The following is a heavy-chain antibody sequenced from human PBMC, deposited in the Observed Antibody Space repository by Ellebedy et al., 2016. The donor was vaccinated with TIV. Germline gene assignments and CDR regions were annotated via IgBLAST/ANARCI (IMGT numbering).Heavy chain of an antibody. D-gene: IGHD3-22*01. J-gene: IGHJ3*02. Sequence: SETLSLTCTVSGGSISSGGYYWSWIRQHPGKGLEWIGYIYYSGSTYYNPSLKSRVTISVDTSKNQFSLKLSSVTAADTAVYYCATFREDYYDSSGSGSVIDAFDIWGQGTMVTVSS. V-gene: IGHV4-31*03. CDR1: GGSISSGGYY. CDR2: IYYSGST. CDR3: ATFREDYYDSSGSGSVIDAFDI.